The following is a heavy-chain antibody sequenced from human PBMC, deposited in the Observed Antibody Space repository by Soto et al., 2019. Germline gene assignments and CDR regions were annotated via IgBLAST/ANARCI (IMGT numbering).Heavy chain of an antibody. Sequence: SETLSLTCTVSGGSISTSSYYWGWIRQPPGKGLEWIGSIYYSGSTYYNPSLKSRVTISVDTSKNQFSLKLSSVTAADTAVYYCARDYDSSGDYWGQGTLVTVSS. J-gene: IGHJ4*02. V-gene: IGHV4-39*01. CDR2: IYYSGST. CDR3: ARDYDSSGDY. CDR1: GGSISTSSYY. D-gene: IGHD3-22*01.